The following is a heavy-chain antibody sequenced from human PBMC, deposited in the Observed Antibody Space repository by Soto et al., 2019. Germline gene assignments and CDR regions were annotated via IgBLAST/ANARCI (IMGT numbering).Heavy chain of an antibody. CDR3: ARDPERDFWSGYYRPLAPRGRDY. D-gene: IGHD3-3*01. Sequence: ASVKVSCKASGYTFTSYGISWVRQAPGQGLEWMGWISAYNGNTNYAQKLQGRVTMTTDTSTSTAYMELRSLRSDDTAVYYCARDPERDFWSGYYRPLAPRGRDYWGQGTLVTVSS. CDR1: GYTFTSYG. J-gene: IGHJ4*02. CDR2: ISAYNGNT. V-gene: IGHV1-18*01.